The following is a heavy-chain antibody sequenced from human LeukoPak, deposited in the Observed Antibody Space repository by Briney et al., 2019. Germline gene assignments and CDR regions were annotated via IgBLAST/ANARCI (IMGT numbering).Heavy chain of an antibody. CDR1: GFTFDDYG. V-gene: IGHV3-20*04. CDR3: ARDRSLAGFDH. CDR2: ITWNGDST. Sequence: GGSLRLSCAASGFTFDDYGMGWVRQAPGKGLEWISGITWNGDSTGYADSVKGRFTISRDNAKKSLYLQMNSLRVEDTALYYCARDRSLAGFDHWGQGTLVIVSS. D-gene: IGHD6-19*01. J-gene: IGHJ4*02.